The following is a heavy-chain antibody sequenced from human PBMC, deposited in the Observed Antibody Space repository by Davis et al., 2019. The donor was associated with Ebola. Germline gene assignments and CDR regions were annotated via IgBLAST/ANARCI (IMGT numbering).Heavy chain of an antibody. CDR1: GFTFSNYG. Sequence: PGGSLRLSCAASGFTFSNYGMHWVRQAPGKGLEWVALIWYDGSNKYYADSMKGRFTISRDNSKNTLYLQMNSLRAEDTAVYYCARDRVGGYSYGYMGYWGQGTLVTVSS. CDR3: ARDRVGGYSYGYMGY. J-gene: IGHJ4*02. CDR2: IWYDGSNK. D-gene: IGHD5-18*01. V-gene: IGHV3-33*01.